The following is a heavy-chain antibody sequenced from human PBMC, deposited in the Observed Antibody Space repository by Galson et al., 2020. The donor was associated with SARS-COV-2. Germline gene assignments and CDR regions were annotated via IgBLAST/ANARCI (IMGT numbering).Heavy chain of an antibody. V-gene: IGHV3-64*01. CDR2: IYSNGIGT. D-gene: IGHD1-1*01. CDR3: ARGNSESHYYFGMDV. J-gene: IGHJ6*02. Sequence: LSLTCAASGFTFNIYAMHWVRQAPGKGLECVSAIYSNGIGTYYANSVKGRFTISRDNSKNTVYLQMDSLRAEDMAVYYCARGNSESHYYFGMDVWGQGTTVTVS. CDR1: GFTFNIYA.